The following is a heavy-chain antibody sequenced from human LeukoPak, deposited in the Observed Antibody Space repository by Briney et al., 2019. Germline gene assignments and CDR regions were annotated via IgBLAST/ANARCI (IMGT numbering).Heavy chain of an antibody. V-gene: IGHV4-39*01. J-gene: IGHJ6*02. CDR1: GGSISIIMYY. CDR3: ARMSCSCGSCHGYYYYGMDV. Sequence: SETLSLMCTVSGGSISIIMYYWGWTPQPPGEGLEWIGRIYYTGATYYHPSLKRRLTISVHTSQTQFSLQLRYLNAADTAVYYCARMSCSCGSCHGYYYYGMDVWGQGTTVTVSS. D-gene: IGHD2-15*01. CDR2: IYYTGAT.